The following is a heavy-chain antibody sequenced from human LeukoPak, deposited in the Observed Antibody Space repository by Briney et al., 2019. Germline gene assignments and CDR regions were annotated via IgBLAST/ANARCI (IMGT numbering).Heavy chain of an antibody. CDR1: GGSMITNY. J-gene: IGHJ4*02. Sequence: PSETLSLTCTVSGGSMITNYWSWIRQPPGKGLEWIGYIYYSGSTYYNPSLESRVTISIDTSKSQFSLKLTSVAAADTAVYYCARRRYGDYFDYWGQGTLVTVSS. CDR3: ARRRYGDYFDY. V-gene: IGHV4-59*01. D-gene: IGHD4-17*01. CDR2: IYYSGST.